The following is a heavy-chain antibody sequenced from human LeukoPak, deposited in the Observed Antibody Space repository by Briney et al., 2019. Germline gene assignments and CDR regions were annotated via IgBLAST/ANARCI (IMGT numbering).Heavy chain of an antibody. CDR2: IIPIFGTA. Sequence: GASVKVSCKASGGTFSSYAISWVRQAPGQGLEWMGGIIPIFGTANYAQKFQGRVTITADKSTSTAYMELSSLRSEDTAVYYCARGTDYGDYENWGQGTLVTVSS. CDR1: GGTFSSYA. CDR3: ARGTDYGDYEN. V-gene: IGHV1-69*06. D-gene: IGHD4-17*01. J-gene: IGHJ4*02.